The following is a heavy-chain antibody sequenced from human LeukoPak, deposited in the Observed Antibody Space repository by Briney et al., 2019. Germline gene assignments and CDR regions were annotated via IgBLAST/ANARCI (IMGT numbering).Heavy chain of an antibody. CDR2: ISSSGSTI. Sequence: GGSLRLSCAASGFTFSSYAMHWVRQAPGKGLEWVSYISSSGSTIYYADSVKGRFTISRDNAKNSLYLQMNSLRAEDTAVYYCARDARRGYSGYDFDAFDIWGQGTMVTVSS. CDR1: GFTFSSYA. J-gene: IGHJ3*02. D-gene: IGHD5-12*01. CDR3: ARDARRGYSGYDFDAFDI. V-gene: IGHV3-48*04.